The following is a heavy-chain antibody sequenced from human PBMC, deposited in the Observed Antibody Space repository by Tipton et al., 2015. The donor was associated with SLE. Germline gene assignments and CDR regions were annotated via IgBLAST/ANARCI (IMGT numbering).Heavy chain of an antibody. CDR3: ANSFSSGWFC. J-gene: IGHJ4*02. V-gene: IGHV3-30-3*01. CDR2: ISYDGSNK. CDR1: GFTFSSYA. Sequence: SLRLSCAASGFTFSSYAMHWVRQAPGKGLEWVAVISYDGSNKYYADSVKGRFTISRDNSKNSLYLQMNSLRAEDTAVYYCANSFSSGWFCWGQGTLVTVSS. D-gene: IGHD6-19*01.